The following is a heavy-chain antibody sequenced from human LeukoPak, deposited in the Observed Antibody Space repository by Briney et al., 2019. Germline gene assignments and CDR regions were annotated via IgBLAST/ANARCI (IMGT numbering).Heavy chain of an antibody. V-gene: IGHV1-18*01. CDR2: ISGHNGQT. Sequence: GASVKVSCKASGYTFTRYGISWVRQAPGQGLEWMGWISGHNGQTKYAQKFQGRVTMTTETPTSTAYVELRSLRFDDTAMYYCARDREDYDSGNLNWFDPWGQGTQVTVSS. CDR1: GYTFTRYG. D-gene: IGHD3-10*01. J-gene: IGHJ5*02. CDR3: ARDREDYDSGNLNWFDP.